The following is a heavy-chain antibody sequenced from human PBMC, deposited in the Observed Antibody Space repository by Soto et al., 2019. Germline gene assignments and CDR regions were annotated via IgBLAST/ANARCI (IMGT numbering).Heavy chain of an antibody. V-gene: IGHV3-30*18. CDR3: AKWNGGFAY. CDR2: ISYDGSYK. Sequence: QVQLVEYGGGVVQPGRSLRLSCAASGFTFSSYGMHWVRQAPGKGLEWVAVISYDGSYKYYADSVKGRFTISRDNSKNTLYLQMNSLRAEDTAVYYFAKWNGGFAYWGQGTLFTVSS. J-gene: IGHJ4*02. CDR1: GFTFSSYG. D-gene: IGHD3-16*01.